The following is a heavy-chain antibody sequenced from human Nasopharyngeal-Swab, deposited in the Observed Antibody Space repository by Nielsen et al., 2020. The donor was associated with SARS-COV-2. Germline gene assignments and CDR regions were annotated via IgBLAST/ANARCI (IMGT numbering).Heavy chain of an antibody. CDR1: GFTFSSYW. CDR3: ARAGIVGAPGDFDY. CDR2: IKSDGSST. D-gene: IGHD1-26*01. V-gene: IGHV3-74*01. J-gene: IGHJ4*02. Sequence: GESLKISCAASGFTFSSYWMHWVRQAPGKGLVWVSRIKSDGSSTSYAASVKGRFTISRDNAKNTLYLQMNSLRAEDTAVYYCARAGIVGAPGDFDYWGQGTLVTVSS.